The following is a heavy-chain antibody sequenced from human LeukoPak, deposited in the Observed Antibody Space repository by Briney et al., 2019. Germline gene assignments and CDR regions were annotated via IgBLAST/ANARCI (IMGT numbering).Heavy chain of an antibody. D-gene: IGHD2/OR15-2a*01. CDR3: ARDHVLVELGYYYYYMDA. Sequence: SETLSLTCTVSGGSISSSSYYWGWIRQPPGKGLEWIGSIYYSGSTYYNPSLKSRVTISVDTSKNQFSLKLSSVTAADTAVYYCARDHVLVELGYYYYYMDAWGKGTTVTVSS. CDR1: GGSISSSSYY. CDR2: IYYSGST. V-gene: IGHV4-39*07. J-gene: IGHJ6*03.